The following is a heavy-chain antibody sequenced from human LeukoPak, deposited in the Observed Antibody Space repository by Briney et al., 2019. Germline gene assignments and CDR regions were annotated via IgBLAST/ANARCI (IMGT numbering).Heavy chain of an antibody. CDR1: RFSVSSKY. V-gene: IGHV3-53*01. J-gene: IGHJ3*02. CDR3: AKAFRNCDSSSCYFAFDR. Sequence: GGSLRLSCAASRFSVSSKYMSWVRQAPGKGLDWVSVLYSGGTTYYADSVKGRFTVSRDNSDNTLYLQMNSLRAEDTAVYFCAKAFRNCDSSSCYFAFDRWGQGTLVTVSS. D-gene: IGHD2-2*01. CDR2: LYSGGTT.